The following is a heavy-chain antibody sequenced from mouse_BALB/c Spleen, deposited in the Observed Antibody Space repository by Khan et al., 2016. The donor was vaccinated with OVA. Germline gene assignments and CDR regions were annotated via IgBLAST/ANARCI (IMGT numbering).Heavy chain of an antibody. CDR1: GYSITSDYA. Sequence: QLEESGPGLVKPSQSLSLTCTVTGYSITSDYAWNWIRQFPGNKLEWMGYISYSGSTSYNPSLKSRISITRATSKNQFFLQLNSVTTEDTATYYCARSIMANWGQGTTLTVSS. CDR2: ISYSGST. V-gene: IGHV3-2*02. J-gene: IGHJ2*01. CDR3: ARSIMAN.